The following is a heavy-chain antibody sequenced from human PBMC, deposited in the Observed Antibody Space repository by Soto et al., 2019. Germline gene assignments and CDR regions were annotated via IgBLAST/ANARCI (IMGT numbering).Heavy chain of an antibody. D-gene: IGHD5-12*01. CDR3: VSDFSMVIVAPGS. CDR1: GFTFSGSA. Sequence: GGSLRLSCAASGFTFSGSAMHWVRQASGKGLEWVGRIRSKANSYATAYAASVKGRFTISRDDSKNTAYLQINALRAEDTAVYYCVSDFSMVIVAPGSWRHGPLVTVSS. V-gene: IGHV3-73*01. J-gene: IGHJ5*01. CDR2: IRSKANSYAT.